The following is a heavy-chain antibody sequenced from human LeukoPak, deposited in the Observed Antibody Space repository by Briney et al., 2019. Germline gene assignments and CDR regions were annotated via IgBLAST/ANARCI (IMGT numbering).Heavy chain of an antibody. J-gene: IGHJ2*01. CDR2: IHPSGGST. V-gene: IGHV1-46*01. CDR1: VYTFTSYY. CDR3: ARTQDYSIYWYFDL. D-gene: IGHD4-11*01. Sequence: ASVTVSFKSSVYTFTSYYMHWLRQAPGQGLAWMGIIHPSGGSTNYAQEFQGRVTMTRDTSTSTVYMELNSLRSEDTAVYYCARTQDYSIYWYFDLWGPGTLVTVSS.